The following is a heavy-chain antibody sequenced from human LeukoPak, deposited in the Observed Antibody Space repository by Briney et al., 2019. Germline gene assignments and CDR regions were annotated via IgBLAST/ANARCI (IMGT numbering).Heavy chain of an antibody. CDR1: GLIFSDYY. D-gene: IGHD6-6*01. J-gene: IGHJ6*03. CDR3: AREGFSSSSYYYYMDV. V-gene: IGHV3-11*04. CDR2: ISSSGSTI. Sequence: GGSLRLSCAASGLIFSDYYMSWIRQAPGEGLEWVSYISSSGSTIYYTDSVKGRFTISRDNAKNSLYLQMNSLRAEDTAVYYCAREGFSSSSYYYYMDVRGKGTTVTVSS.